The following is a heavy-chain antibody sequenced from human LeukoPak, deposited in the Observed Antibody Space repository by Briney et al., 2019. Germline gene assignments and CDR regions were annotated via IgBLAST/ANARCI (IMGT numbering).Heavy chain of an antibody. CDR3: TTGIRGD. CDR1: GLTVTNVW. J-gene: IGHJ4*02. CDR2: IASKTDGGTT. V-gene: IGHV3-15*04. Sequence: GGSLRLFWAASGLTVTNVWMNWVSQAPGKGLEWVGRIASKTDGGTTDYAAPVKGRFTISRDDSKNTLFLQMNSLKTEDTAVYYCTTGIRGDCGQGTLVTVSS.